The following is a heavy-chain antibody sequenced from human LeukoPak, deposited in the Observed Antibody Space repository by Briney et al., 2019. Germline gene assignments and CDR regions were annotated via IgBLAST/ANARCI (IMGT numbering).Heavy chain of an antibody. Sequence: GGSLRLSCAASGFTFSSYAMSWVRQAPGKGLEWVSAISGSGGSTYYAGSVKGRFTISRDNSKNTLYLQMNSLRAEDTAVYYCAKDYDILTGYSAAPDYWGQGTLVTVSS. CDR3: AKDYDILTGYSAAPDY. V-gene: IGHV3-23*01. CDR2: ISGSGGST. D-gene: IGHD3-9*01. CDR1: GFTFSSYA. J-gene: IGHJ4*02.